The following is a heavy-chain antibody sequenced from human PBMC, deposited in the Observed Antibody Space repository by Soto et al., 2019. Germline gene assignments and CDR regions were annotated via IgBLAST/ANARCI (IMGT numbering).Heavy chain of an antibody. Sequence: GASVKVSCKASGYTFPVYYMHWVRQAPGQGLGWMGWINPKSGDTMYPQKFQGRVTMTWDTSISTAYMALTRLRSDDTAVYYCARDLAKGGGSAGFDYWGQGTLVTVSS. CDR1: GYTFPVYY. J-gene: IGHJ4*02. CDR3: ARDLAKGGGSAGFDY. D-gene: IGHD1-26*01. CDR2: INPKSGDT. V-gene: IGHV1-2*02.